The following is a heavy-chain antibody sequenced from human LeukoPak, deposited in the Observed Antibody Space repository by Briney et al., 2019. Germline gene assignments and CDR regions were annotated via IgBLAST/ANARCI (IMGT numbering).Heavy chain of an antibody. CDR3: AELGITMIGGV. Sequence: GGSVRLSCAASGFTFSSYEMKWVRQAPGKGLEGVSYISSSGSTIYYADSVKGRFTISRDNAKNSLYLQMNSLRAEDTAVYYCAELGITMIGGVWGKGTTVTISS. V-gene: IGHV3-48*03. CDR1: GFTFSSYE. J-gene: IGHJ6*04. D-gene: IGHD3-10*02. CDR2: ISSSGSTI.